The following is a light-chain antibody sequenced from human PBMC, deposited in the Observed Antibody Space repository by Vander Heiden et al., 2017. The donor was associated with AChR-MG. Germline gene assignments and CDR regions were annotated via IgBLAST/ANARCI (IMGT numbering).Light chain of an antibody. V-gene: IGLV2-11*01. CDR1: SSDIGVDNF. J-gene: IGLJ3*02. CDR2: DVI. Sequence: QSALTQPRSVSGSPGQSVTISCTGTSSDIGVDNFVSWFQQHPGKAPKLIIYDVIRRPAGVPDRFSGSKSGNTASLTISGLRPEDEADYHCSSYTGTYTSVVFGGGTRLTVL. CDR3: SSYTGTYTSVV.